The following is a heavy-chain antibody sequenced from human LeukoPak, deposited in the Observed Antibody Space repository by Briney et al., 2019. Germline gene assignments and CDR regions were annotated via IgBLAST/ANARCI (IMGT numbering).Heavy chain of an antibody. CDR1: GGSFSGYY. Sequence: PSETLSLTCAVYGGSFSGYYWSWIRQPPGKGLEWIGEINHSGSTNYNPSLKSRVTISVDTSKNQFSLKLSSVTAADTAVYYCARHGDYGDYPIDYWGRGTLVTVSS. CDR2: INHSGST. J-gene: IGHJ4*02. D-gene: IGHD4-17*01. CDR3: ARHGDYGDYPIDY. V-gene: IGHV4-34*01.